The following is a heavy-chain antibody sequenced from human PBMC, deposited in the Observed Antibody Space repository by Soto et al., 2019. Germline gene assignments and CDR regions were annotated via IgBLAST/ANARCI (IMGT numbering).Heavy chain of an antibody. Sequence: ASLHVSCRASGYTFTSDGISWVRQAPGQGLEWMGWISAYNGNTNYAQKLQGRVTMTTDTSTSTAYMELRSLRSDDTAVYYCARDFRSVFDPWGQGTLVTAPQ. J-gene: IGHJ5*02. V-gene: IGHV1-18*04. CDR2: ISAYNGNT. CDR1: GYTFTSDG. D-gene: IGHD3-3*01. CDR3: ARDFRSVFDP.